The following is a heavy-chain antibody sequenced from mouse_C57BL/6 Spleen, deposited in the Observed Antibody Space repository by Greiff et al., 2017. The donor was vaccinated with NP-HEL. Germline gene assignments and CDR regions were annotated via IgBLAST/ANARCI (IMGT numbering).Heavy chain of an antibody. D-gene: IGHD4-1*01. CDR3: ATLLTLDY. V-gene: IGHV3-6*01. Sequence: EVQLQESGPGLVKPSQSLSLTCSVTGYSITSGYYWNWIRQFPGNKLEWMGYISYDGSNNYNPSLKNRISITRDTSKNQFFLKLNSVTTEDTATYYCATLLTLDYWGQGTTLTVSS. CDR2: ISYDGSN. CDR1: GYSITSGYY. J-gene: IGHJ2*01.